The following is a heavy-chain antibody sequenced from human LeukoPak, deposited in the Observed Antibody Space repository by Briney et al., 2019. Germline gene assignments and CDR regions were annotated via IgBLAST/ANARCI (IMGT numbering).Heavy chain of an antibody. Sequence: GGSLRLSCAASGFTFSSYWMSWVRQAPGKGLERVANIKQDGSEKYYVDSVKGRFTISRDNAKNSLYLQMNSLRAEDTAVYYCARDILRYSGYDYYYYGMDVWGQGTTVTVSS. CDR3: ARDILRYSGYDYYYYGMDV. CDR1: GFTFSSYW. J-gene: IGHJ6*02. D-gene: IGHD5-12*01. V-gene: IGHV3-7*01. CDR2: IKQDGSEK.